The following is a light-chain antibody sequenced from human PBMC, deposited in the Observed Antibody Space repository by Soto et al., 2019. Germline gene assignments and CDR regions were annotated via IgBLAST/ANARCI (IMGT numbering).Light chain of an antibody. CDR3: QQYGSSGT. Sequence: EIGMTQSPATLSVSPGERATLSCRASQSVSILLAWYQQKPGQAPRLLIYGASNRATGIPDRFSGSGSGTDFTLTISRLEPEDFAVYYCQQYGSSGTFGQGTKVDIK. CDR2: GAS. CDR1: QSVSIL. J-gene: IGKJ1*01. V-gene: IGKV3-20*01.